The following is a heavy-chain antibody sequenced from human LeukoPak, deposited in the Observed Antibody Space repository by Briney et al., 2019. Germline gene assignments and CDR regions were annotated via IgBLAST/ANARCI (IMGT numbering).Heavy chain of an antibody. CDR1: GLPFNHLS. CDR2: ISSLSTTI. D-gene: IGHD5-18*01. CDR3: ARDDVDTAQIDY. Sequence: PGGSCGLPLAASGLPFNHLSFNWGGRAPGKGRGGVSYISSLSTTIYYADSVKGRFTISRDNAKNSLYLQMNSLRAEDTAVYYCARDDVDTAQIDYWGQGTLVTVSS. V-gene: IGHV3-48*04. J-gene: IGHJ4*02.